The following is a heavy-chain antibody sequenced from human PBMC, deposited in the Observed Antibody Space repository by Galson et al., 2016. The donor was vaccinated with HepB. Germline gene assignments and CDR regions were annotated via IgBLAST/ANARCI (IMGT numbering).Heavy chain of an antibody. D-gene: IGHD6-25*01. CDR3: AREEWSSAAVGGRYYYYGMDV. CDR2: INNDGGST. V-gene: IGHV3-23*01. Sequence: SLRLSCAASGFTFRTFAMTWVRQAPGKGLEWVSGINNDGGSTYYTGSVKGRFTISRDNSKDMFYLQMNSLRAEDTAVYYCAREEWSSAAVGGRYYYYGMDVWGQGTTVTVSS. J-gene: IGHJ6*02. CDR1: GFTFRTFA.